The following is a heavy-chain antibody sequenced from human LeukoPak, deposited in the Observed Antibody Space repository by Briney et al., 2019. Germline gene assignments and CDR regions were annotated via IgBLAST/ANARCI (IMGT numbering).Heavy chain of an antibody. V-gene: IGHV4-39*01. CDR2: IYYSGST. D-gene: IGHD4-17*01. CDR3: ASSGDYGDYSDY. CDR1: GGSISSSSYY. J-gene: IGHJ4*02. Sequence: KPSETLSLTCTVSGGSISSSSYYWGWIRQPPGKGLEWIGSIYYSGSTYYNPSLKSRVTISVDTSKNQFSLKLSSVTAADTAVYYCASSGDYGDYSDYWGQGTLVTVSS.